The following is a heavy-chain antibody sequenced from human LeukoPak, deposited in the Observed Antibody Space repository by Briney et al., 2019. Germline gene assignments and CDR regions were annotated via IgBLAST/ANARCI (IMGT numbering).Heavy chain of an antibody. J-gene: IGHJ3*01. V-gene: IGHV4-59*08. CDR3: ARHPYSDGFDV. D-gene: IGHD1-1*01. CDR2: VYYSGHT. CDR1: GGSFSGYY. Sequence: SETLSLTCAVYGGSFSGYYWSWIRQPPGKGLEGIAYVYYSGHTSYNPSLKGRVTISVDTSKNHISLKLNSVTAADTAVYYCARHPYSDGFDVWGQGTMVTVSS.